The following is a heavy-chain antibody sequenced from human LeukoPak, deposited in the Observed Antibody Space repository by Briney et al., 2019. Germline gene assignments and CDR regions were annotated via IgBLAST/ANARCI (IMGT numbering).Heavy chain of an antibody. CDR2: INHSGST. V-gene: IGHV4-34*01. J-gene: IGHJ4*02. D-gene: IGHD5-24*01. Sequence: SETLPLTCAVYGGSFSGYYWSWIRQPPGKGLEWIGEINHSGSTNYNPSLKSRVTISVDTSKNQFSLKLSSVTAADTAVYYCARGSRDGYNHFDYWGQGTLVTVSS. CDR3: ARGSRDGYNHFDY. CDR1: GGSFSGYY.